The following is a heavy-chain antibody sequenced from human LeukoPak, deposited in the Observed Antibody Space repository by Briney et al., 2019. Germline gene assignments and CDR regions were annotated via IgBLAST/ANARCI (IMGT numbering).Heavy chain of an antibody. D-gene: IGHD1/OR15-1a*01. V-gene: IGHV3-7*01. J-gene: IGHJ6*03. CDR3: ARCGGTPRSYYYYYYMDV. Sequence: PGGSLRLSCAASGFTFSSYWMSWVRQAPGKGLEWVANIKQDGSEKYYVDSVKGRFTISRDNAKNSLYLQMNSLRAEDTAVYYCARCGGTPRSYYYYYYMDVWGKGTTVTVSS. CDR2: IKQDGSEK. CDR1: GFTFSSYW.